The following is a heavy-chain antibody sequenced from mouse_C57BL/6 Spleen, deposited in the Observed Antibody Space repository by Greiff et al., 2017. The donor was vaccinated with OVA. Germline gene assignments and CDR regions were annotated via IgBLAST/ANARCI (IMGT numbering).Heavy chain of an antibody. V-gene: IGHV8-12*01. CDR1: GFSLSTSGMG. CDR2: IYWDDDK. CDR3: ARRTLYYGSPYAMDY. D-gene: IGHD1-1*01. Sequence: QVQLKESGPGILQSSQTLSLTCSFSGFSLSTSGMGVSWIRQPSGKGLEWLAHIYWDDDKRYNPSLKSRLTISKDTSRNQVFLKITSVDTADTATYYCARRTLYYGSPYAMDYWGQGTSVTVSS. J-gene: IGHJ4*01.